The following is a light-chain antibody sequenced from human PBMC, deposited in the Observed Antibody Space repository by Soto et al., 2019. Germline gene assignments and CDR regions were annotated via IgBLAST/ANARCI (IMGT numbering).Light chain of an antibody. CDR2: FAS. Sequence: VMTQSPATLSVSPGEIAALSCRASQSVSTNLAWYQQKPGQPPRLLIYFASNRATGIPARFSGSGSGTDFTLTISSLEPEDFGVYYCQQRSNWLFGPGTKVDIK. J-gene: IGKJ3*01. CDR1: QSVSTN. CDR3: QQRSNWL. V-gene: IGKV3-11*01.